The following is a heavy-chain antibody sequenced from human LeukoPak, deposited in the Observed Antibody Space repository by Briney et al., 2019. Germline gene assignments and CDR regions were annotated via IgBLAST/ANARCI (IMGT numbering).Heavy chain of an antibody. J-gene: IGHJ6*03. CDR1: GFTFSSYA. Sequence: PGGSLRLSCAASGFTFSSYAMSWVRQAPGKGLEWVSAISGSGGSTYYADSVKGRFTISRDNAKNSLYLQMNSLRAEDTAVYYCARPNGSGNDYYYYMDVWGKGTTVTVSS. D-gene: IGHD3-10*01. CDR3: ARPNGSGNDYYYYMDV. CDR2: ISGSGGST. V-gene: IGHV3-23*01.